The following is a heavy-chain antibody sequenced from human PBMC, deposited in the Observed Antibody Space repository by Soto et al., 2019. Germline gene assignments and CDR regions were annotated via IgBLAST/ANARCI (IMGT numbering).Heavy chain of an antibody. CDR2: IYDDGSA. V-gene: IGHV4-59*01. CDR1: GGSISSSY. J-gene: IGHJ5*02. D-gene: IGHD2-15*01. Sequence: SETLSLTCTVSGGSISSSYWSWIRQPPGKGLEWLAYIYDDGSANYNPSLKSRATISLDMSKNQFSLKLTSVTAADTAVYYCARDKYRSGGSCRKNWFDPWGQGTLVTV. CDR3: ARDKYRSGGSCRKNWFDP.